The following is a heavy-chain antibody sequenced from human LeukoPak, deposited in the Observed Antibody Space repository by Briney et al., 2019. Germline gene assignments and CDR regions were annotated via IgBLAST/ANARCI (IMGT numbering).Heavy chain of an antibody. D-gene: IGHD3-3*01. Sequence: SETLSLTCTVSGGSISSYYWSWIRQPPGKGLEWIGYIYYSGSTNYNPSLKSRVTISVDTSKNQFSLKLSSVTAADTAVYYCARDRVDFWSGYPEGFDPWGQGTLVTVSS. CDR3: ARDRVDFWSGYPEGFDP. CDR2: IYYSGST. J-gene: IGHJ5*02. V-gene: IGHV4-59*01. CDR1: GGSISSYY.